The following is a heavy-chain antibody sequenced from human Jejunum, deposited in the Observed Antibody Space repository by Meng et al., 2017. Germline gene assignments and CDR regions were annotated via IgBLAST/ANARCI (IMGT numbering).Heavy chain of an antibody. V-gene: IGHV4-30-4*01. CDR3: ARTISDFYESSGYSHFDY. CDR2: IFYSGSS. J-gene: IGHJ4*02. D-gene: IGHD3-22*01. Sequence: VQLQESGPGLVTPSQTLSLTCTVSGGYIYGADCNWSWIRQPPGKGLEWIGDIFYSGSSLYNPSLKCRVFMSVDTSKIQFSLKLSSVSAAYTSVYYCARTISDFYESSGYSHFDYWGQGTLVTVSS. CDR1: GGYIYGADCN.